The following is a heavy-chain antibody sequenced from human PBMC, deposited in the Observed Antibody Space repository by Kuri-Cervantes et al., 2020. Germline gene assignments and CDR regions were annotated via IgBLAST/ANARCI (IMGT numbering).Heavy chain of an antibody. CDR1: GFTFSSYG. CDR2: IWYDGSNK. Sequence: GESLKISCEASGFTFSSYGMHWVRQAPGKGLEWVAVIWYDGSNKYYADSVKGRFTISRDNSKNTLYLQINSLRAEDTAVYYCARDYYYYGMDVWGQGTTVTVSS. V-gene: IGHV3-33*01. J-gene: IGHJ6*02. CDR3: ARDYYYYGMDV.